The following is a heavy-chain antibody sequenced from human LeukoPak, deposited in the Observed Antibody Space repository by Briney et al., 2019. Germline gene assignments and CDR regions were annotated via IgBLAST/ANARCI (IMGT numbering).Heavy chain of an antibody. CDR2: ISSSSSYI. V-gene: IGHV3-21*01. J-gene: IGHJ4*02. CDR3: ARDLFEGQQQRWELPDY. CDR1: GFSFYRYS. D-gene: IGHD1-26*01. Sequence: GGSLRLSCATAGFSFYRYSLIWVRQAPGKGLEWVASISSSSSYIYYADSVKGRFTISRDNAKNSLYLQMNSLRAEDTAVYYCARDLFEGQQQRWELPDYWGQGTLVTVSS.